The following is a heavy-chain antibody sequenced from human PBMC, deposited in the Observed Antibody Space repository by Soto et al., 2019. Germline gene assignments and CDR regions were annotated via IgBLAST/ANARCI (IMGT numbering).Heavy chain of an antibody. Sequence: SETLSLTCAVYGGSFSGYYWSWIRQPPGKGLEWIGEINHSGSTNYNPSLKSRVTISVDTSKNQFSLKLSSVTAADTAVYYCARNYDILTGYAIDYWGQGTLVTVSS. J-gene: IGHJ4*02. CDR3: ARNYDILTGYAIDY. CDR1: GGSFSGYY. V-gene: IGHV4-34*01. D-gene: IGHD3-9*01. CDR2: INHSGST.